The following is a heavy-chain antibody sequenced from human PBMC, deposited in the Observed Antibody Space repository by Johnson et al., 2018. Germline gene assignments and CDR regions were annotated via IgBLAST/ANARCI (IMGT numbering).Heavy chain of an antibody. CDR3: ASDRTSTIFGELRFYGMDV. J-gene: IGHJ6*02. V-gene: IGHV3-48*02. D-gene: IGHD3-3*01. Sequence: EVRLLESGGGLVQPGGSLRLSCAASGFPFNTYNMNWVRQVPGKGLEWISYISASGLTIVYAESVKGRFNISRDNGKTSLYLQMNRLRDEETAVFYWASDRTSTIFGELRFYGMDVWGQGTTVTVSS. CDR2: ISASGLTI. CDR1: GFPFNTYN.